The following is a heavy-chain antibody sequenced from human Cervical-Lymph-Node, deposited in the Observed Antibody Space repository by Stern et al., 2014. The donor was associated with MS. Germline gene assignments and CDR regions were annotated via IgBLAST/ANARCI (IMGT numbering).Heavy chain of an antibody. Sequence: QVQLVQSGPEVKKPGASVKISCKASGYTFSTYGISWVREAPGQGLEWMGWISGYNGNTKYAQKFQGRVTMSTDTSESTAYMELRSLISDDTAVYYCARDRGWQIQLWPDVYWGQGTLVTVSS. CDR3: ARDRGWQIQLWPDVY. D-gene: IGHD5-18*01. J-gene: IGHJ4*02. CDR1: GYTFSTYG. V-gene: IGHV1-18*01. CDR2: ISGYNGNT.